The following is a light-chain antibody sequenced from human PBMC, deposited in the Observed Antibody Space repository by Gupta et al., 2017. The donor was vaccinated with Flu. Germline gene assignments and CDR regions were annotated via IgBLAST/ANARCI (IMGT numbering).Light chain of an antibody. CDR2: DAS. J-gene: IGKJ5*01. Sequence: EIVLTQSPATLSLSPGERATLSCRASQIVNSYLAWYQQKPGRAPRLLIYDASNRATGIPARFSGSGSGTDFTLTISSLEPEDFAVYYCQQRSNWPPITFGQGTRLEIK. V-gene: IGKV3-11*01. CDR1: QIVNSY. CDR3: QQRSNWPPIT.